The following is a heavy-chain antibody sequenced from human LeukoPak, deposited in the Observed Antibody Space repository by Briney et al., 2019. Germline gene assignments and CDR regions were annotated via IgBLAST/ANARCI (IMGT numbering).Heavy chain of an antibody. J-gene: IGHJ4*02. CDR1: GGSISSSSYY. CDR2: ICYSGST. V-gene: IGHV4-39*01. Sequence: SETLSLTCTVSGGSISSSSYYWGWIRQPPGKGLEWIGSICYSGSTYYNPSLKSRVTISVDTSKNQFSLKLSSVTAADTAVYYCARHIGGWLYYFDYWGQGTLVTVSS. CDR3: ARHIGGWLYYFDY. D-gene: IGHD6-19*01.